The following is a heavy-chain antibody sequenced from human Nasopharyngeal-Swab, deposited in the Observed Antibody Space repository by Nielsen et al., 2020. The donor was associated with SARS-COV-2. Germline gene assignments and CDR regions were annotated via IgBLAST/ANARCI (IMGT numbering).Heavy chain of an antibody. CDR3: ARSPYYDFWSGHYTRFDY. V-gene: IGHV3-21*01. CDR2: ISSSSTYI. J-gene: IGHJ4*02. D-gene: IGHD3-3*01. Sequence: WIRQPPGKGLEWVSSISSSSTYIYYADSVKGRFTVSRDNAKNSLYLQMSSLRTEDAAVYYCARSPYYDFWSGHYTRFDYWGRGTLVTVSS.